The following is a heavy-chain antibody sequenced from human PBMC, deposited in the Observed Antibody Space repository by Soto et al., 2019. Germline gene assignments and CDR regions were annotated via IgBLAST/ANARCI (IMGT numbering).Heavy chain of an antibody. D-gene: IGHD6-19*01. Sequence: GGSLRLSCAASGFTFSSYGMHWVRQAPGKGLEWVAVIWYDGSNKYYADSVKGRFTISRDNSKNTLYLQMNSLRAEDTAVYYCARDIREQWLANPGHDAFDIWGQGTMVTVSS. V-gene: IGHV3-33*01. CDR3: ARDIREQWLANPGHDAFDI. CDR1: GFTFSSYG. CDR2: IWYDGSNK. J-gene: IGHJ3*02.